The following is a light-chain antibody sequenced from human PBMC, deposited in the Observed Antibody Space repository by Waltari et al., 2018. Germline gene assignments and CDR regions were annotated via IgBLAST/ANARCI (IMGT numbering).Light chain of an antibody. CDR3: QTWGTGIKV. Sequence: QLVLTQSPSASASLGASVKLTCTLSSGHSNYAIAWHQQQPEKGPRYLMKVNSDGSHSKGDGVPYRFSGSISGAERYLTISSLQSEDEADYYCQTWGTGIKVFGGGTKLTVL. CDR1: SGHSNYA. J-gene: IGLJ3*02. V-gene: IGLV4-69*01. CDR2: VNSDGSH.